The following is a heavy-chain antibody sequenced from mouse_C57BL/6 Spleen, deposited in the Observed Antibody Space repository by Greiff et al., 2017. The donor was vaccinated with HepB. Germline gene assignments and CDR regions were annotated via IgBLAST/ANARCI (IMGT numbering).Heavy chain of an antibody. CDR3: ARRGTAQVSWFAY. D-gene: IGHD3-2*02. CDR1: GYTFTSYW. CDR2: IHPNSGST. V-gene: IGHV1-64*01. Sequence: QVQLQQPGAELVKPGASVKLSCKASGYTFTSYWMYWVKQRPGQGLEWIGMIHPNSGSTNYNEKFKSKATLTVDKSSSTAYMQLSSLTSEDSAVYYCARRGTAQVSWFAYWGQGTLVTVSA. J-gene: IGHJ3*01.